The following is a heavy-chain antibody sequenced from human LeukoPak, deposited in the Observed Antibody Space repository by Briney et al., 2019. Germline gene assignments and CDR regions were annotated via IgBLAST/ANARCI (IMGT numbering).Heavy chain of an antibody. D-gene: IGHD3-3*01. CDR2: ISGSGGST. J-gene: IGHJ6*02. V-gene: IGHV3-23*01. CDR1: GFTFSSYA. CDR3: ARDQGTYYDFWSGYYMNPGYYYGMDV. Sequence: GGSLRLSCAASGFTFSSYAMSWVRQAPGKGLEWVSVISGSGGSTYYADSVKGRFTISRGNSKNTLYLQMNSLRAEDTAVYYCARDQGTYYDFWSGYYMNPGYYYGMDVWGQGTTVTVSS.